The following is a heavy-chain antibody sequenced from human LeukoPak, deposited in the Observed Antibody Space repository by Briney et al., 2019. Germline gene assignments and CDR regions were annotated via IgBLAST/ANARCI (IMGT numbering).Heavy chain of an antibody. CDR3: ARDGILGSHDC. V-gene: IGHV3-74*01. D-gene: IGHD3-3*02. J-gene: IGHJ4*02. Sequence: GGSLRLSCAASGFTFSTYWMPWVRQTPGKGLVWVSRINNDGSGTSYADSVKGRFTISRDNAKNTLYLQMNSLRAEDTAVYYCARDGILGSHDCWGQGTLVTVSS. CDR2: INNDGSGT. CDR1: GFTFSTYW.